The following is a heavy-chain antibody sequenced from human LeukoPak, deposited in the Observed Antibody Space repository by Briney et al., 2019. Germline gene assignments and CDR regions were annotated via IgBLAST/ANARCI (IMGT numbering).Heavy chain of an antibody. Sequence: GGSLRLSCAASGFTVSSNYMTWVRQAPGKGLEWVSIVYSGGDTFYADSVKGRFTISRDNSKNTLYLQMNSLRAEDTAVYYCARLSSGITLVRGLITDSAFDIWGQGTMVTVSS. J-gene: IGHJ3*02. D-gene: IGHD3-10*01. V-gene: IGHV3-53*01. CDR3: ARLSSGITLVRGLITDSAFDI. CDR1: GFTVSSNY. CDR2: VYSGGDT.